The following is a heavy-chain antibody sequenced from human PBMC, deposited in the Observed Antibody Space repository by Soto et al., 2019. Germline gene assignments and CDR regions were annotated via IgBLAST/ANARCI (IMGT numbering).Heavy chain of an antibody. CDR3: ARALGATDAFDI. CDR1: GFTFSSYA. CDR2: ISSNGGST. V-gene: IGHV3-64*01. J-gene: IGHJ3*02. Sequence: EVQLLESGGGLVQPGGSLRLSCAASGFTFSSYAMHWVRQAPGKGLEYVSAISSNGGSTYYANSVKGRFTISRDNSKNTLYLQMGSLRAEDMAVYYCARALGATDAFDIWGQGTMVTVSS. D-gene: IGHD1-26*01.